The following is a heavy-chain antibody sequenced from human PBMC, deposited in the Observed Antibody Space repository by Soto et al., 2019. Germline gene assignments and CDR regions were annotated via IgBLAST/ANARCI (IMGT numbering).Heavy chain of an antibody. CDR2: ISGSGGST. CDR3: AKDRSTYYLVPPFDP. J-gene: IGHJ5*02. D-gene: IGHD3-10*01. CDR1: GFTFSSYA. Sequence: GGSLRLSCAASGFTFSSYAMSWVRQAPGKGLEWVSAISGSGGSTYYADSVKGRFTISRDNSKNTLCLQMNSLGAEDTAVYYCAKDRSTYYLVPPFDPWGQGTLVTVSS. V-gene: IGHV3-23*01.